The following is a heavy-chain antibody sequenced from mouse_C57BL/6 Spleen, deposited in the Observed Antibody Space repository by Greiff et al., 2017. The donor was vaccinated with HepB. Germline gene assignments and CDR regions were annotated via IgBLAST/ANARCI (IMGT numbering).Heavy chain of an antibody. J-gene: IGHJ2*01. CDR2: IDPSDSYT. CDR1: GYTFTSYW. V-gene: IGHV1-59*01. D-gene: IGHD1-1*01. Sequence: QVQLQQPGAELVRPGTSVKLSCKASGYTFTSYWMHWVKQRPGQGLEWIGVIDPSDSYTNYNQKFKGKATLTVDTSSSTAYMQLSSLTSEDSAVYYCAPTLYGSSSYYFDYWGQGTTLTVSS. CDR3: APTLYGSSSYYFDY.